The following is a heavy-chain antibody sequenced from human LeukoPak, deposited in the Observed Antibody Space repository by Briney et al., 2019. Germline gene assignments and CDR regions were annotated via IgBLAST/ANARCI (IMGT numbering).Heavy chain of an antibody. D-gene: IGHD3-9*01. CDR3: AIHFDWFPFDY. CDR1: GFTFSSYA. Sequence: PGGSLRLSCAASGFTFSSYAMRWVRQAPGKGLEWVLVISGSGGSTYYADSVKGRFTNSRDNSKNTLYLQMNSLRAEDTAVYYCAIHFDWFPFDYWGQGTLVSVSS. V-gene: IGHV3-23*01. CDR2: ISGSGGST. J-gene: IGHJ4*02.